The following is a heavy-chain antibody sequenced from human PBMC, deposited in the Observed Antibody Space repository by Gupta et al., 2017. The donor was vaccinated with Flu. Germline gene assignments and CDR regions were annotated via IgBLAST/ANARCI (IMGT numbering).Heavy chain of an antibody. CDR2: ISDDSSDT. CDR1: GFSFSDYQ. D-gene: IGHD2/OR15-2a*01. CDR3: VKDIRFIGSFYYFDY. V-gene: IGHV3-11*05. Sequence: QVQLVESGGGLVRPGGSLRLSCTASGFSFSDYQMSWVRQAPGKGLEWISYISDDSSDTNYADSVKGRFAIFRDNAKSSLFLQMNSLIADDTAVYYCVKDIRFIGSFYYFDYWGQGTRVTVSS. J-gene: IGHJ4*02.